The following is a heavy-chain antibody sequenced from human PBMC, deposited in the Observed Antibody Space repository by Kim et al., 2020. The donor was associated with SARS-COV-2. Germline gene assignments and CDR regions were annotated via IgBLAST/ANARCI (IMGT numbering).Heavy chain of an antibody. CDR3: ARHGVHMITFGGVIVIPYGMDV. D-gene: IGHD3-16*02. V-gene: IGHV4-59*08. CDR1: GGSISSYY. Sequence: SETLSLTCTVSGGSISSYYWSWIRQPPGKGLEWIGYIYYSGSTNYNPSLKSRVTISVDTSKNQFSLKLSSVTAADTAVYYCARHGVHMITFGGVIVIPYGMDVWGQGTTVTVSS. CDR2: IYYSGST. J-gene: IGHJ6*02.